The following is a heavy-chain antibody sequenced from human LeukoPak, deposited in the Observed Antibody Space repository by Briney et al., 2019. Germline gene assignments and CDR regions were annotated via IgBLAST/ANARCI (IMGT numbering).Heavy chain of an antibody. CDR3: ARDLYYGSGSYWVYYYGMDV. V-gene: IGHV3-7*03. D-gene: IGHD3-10*01. J-gene: IGHJ6*02. CDR2: VKQYGSEK. CDR1: GFTFSNYW. Sequence: GGSLRLSCAASGFTFSNYWMTWVRQTPGKGLEGVANVKQYGSEKYYVDSVKGRFTISRDNVKNSLYLQMNSLRAEDTAVYYCARDLYYGSGSYWVYYYGMDVWGQGTTVTVSS.